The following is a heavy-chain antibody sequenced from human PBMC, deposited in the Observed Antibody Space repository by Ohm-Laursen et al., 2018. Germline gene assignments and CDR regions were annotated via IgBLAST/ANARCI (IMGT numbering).Heavy chain of an antibody. V-gene: IGHV2-5*08. CDR2: IYWDDDK. CDR1: GGSISSYYW. D-gene: IGHD3-22*01. Sequence: TLSLTCTVSGGSISSYYWSWIRQPPGKALEWLALIYWDDDKRYSPSLKTRLTITKDTSKNQVVLTMSNMDPVDTATYYCTSEHDSSGAFDYWGQGTLVTVSS. CDR3: TSEHDSSGAFDY. J-gene: IGHJ4*02.